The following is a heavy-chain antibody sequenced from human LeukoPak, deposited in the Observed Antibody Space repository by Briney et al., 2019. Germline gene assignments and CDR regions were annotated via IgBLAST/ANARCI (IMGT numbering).Heavy chain of an antibody. V-gene: IGHV4-30-2*03. CDR1: GGSISSGGYS. CDR3: ASQVSSSWSPSWFDP. Sequence: KTSETLSLTCTVSGGSISSGGYSWSWIRQPPGKGLEWIGYLYHSGSTSYNPSLKSRVTISVDTSKNQFSLKLSSVTAADTAVYYCASQVSSSWSPSWFDPWGQGTLVTVSS. CDR2: LYHSGST. J-gene: IGHJ5*02. D-gene: IGHD6-13*01.